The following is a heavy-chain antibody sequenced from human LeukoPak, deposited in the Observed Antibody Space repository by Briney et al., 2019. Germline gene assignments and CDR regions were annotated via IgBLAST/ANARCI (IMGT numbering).Heavy chain of an antibody. Sequence: TGGSLRLSCAASGFTFSSYAMSWVRQAPGKGLEWVSAISGSGVSTYYADSVKGRFTISRDNSKNTLYLQMNSLRAEDTAVYYCAKDQMYSSGWYDWAFDIWGQGTMVTVSS. CDR1: GFTFSSYA. J-gene: IGHJ3*02. CDR3: AKDQMYSSGWYDWAFDI. CDR2: ISGSGVST. D-gene: IGHD6-19*01. V-gene: IGHV3-23*01.